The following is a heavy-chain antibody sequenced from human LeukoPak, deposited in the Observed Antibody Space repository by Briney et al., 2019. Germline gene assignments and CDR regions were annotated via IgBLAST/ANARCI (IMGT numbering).Heavy chain of an antibody. CDR3: ARWVWTTVTTNYYYYMDV. CDR1: GASISNDY. Sequence: SETLSLTCTVSGASISNDYWSWIRQPPGQGLEWIVYMYNSGGTKYNPSLKSRVTISVDTSKNQFSLKVTSVTAADTAVYYCARWVWTTVTTNYYYYMDVWGKGTTVTVSS. J-gene: IGHJ6*03. V-gene: IGHV4-59*08. D-gene: IGHD4-17*01. CDR2: MYNSGGT.